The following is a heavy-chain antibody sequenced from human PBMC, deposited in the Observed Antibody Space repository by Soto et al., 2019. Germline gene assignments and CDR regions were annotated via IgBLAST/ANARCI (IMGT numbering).Heavy chain of an antibody. CDR3: AKSVNRHYYYTMDV. CDR2: VSGSGGST. Sequence: EVQLSESGGGLVQPGESLRLSCAASGFTFSSYAMIWVRQAPGKGLEWVSVVSGSGGSTYYVDSVKGRFTISRDNSKNTLYLQMNSLRAEDTAVYYCAKSVNRHYYYTMDVWGQGTTVTVSS. D-gene: IGHD4-17*01. V-gene: IGHV3-23*01. CDR1: GFTFSSYA. J-gene: IGHJ6*02.